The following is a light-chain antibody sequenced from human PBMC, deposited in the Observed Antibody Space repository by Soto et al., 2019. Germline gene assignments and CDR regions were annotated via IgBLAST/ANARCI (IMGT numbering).Light chain of an antibody. J-gene: IGKJ1*01. CDR1: QSVSSY. CDR3: QQRSDWRT. V-gene: IGKV3-11*01. Sequence: EIVLTQSPATLSLSPGERATLSCRASQSVSSYLAWYQQKPGQPPRLLIYDASDRATGIPARFSGSGSGTDFNLTISSLEPEDFAVYYCQQRSDWRTFGQGTKVEIK. CDR2: DAS.